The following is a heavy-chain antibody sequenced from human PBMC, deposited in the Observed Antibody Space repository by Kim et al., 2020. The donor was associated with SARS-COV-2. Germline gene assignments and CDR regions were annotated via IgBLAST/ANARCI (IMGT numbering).Heavy chain of an antibody. D-gene: IGHD1-26*01. J-gene: IGHJ4*02. Sequence: KHSADSVKDRLTISRDNSKNTLYLQLNSLIAEDTAVYYCAREGDYFFDVWGQGTLVTVCS. CDR3: AREGDYFFDV. V-gene: IGHV3-53*01. CDR2: K.